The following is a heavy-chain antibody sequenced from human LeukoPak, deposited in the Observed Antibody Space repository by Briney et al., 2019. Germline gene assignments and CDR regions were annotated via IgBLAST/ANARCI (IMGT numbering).Heavy chain of an antibody. Sequence: PSETLSLTCTVSVGSISSYYWSWIRQPPGKGLEWIGYIYYSGSTNYNPSLKSRVTISVDTSKNQFSLKLSSVTAADTAVYYCARDAVPAAMAGANWFDPWGQGTLVTVSS. J-gene: IGHJ5*02. CDR1: VGSISSYY. CDR2: IYYSGST. D-gene: IGHD2-2*01. CDR3: ARDAVPAAMAGANWFDP. V-gene: IGHV4-59*01.